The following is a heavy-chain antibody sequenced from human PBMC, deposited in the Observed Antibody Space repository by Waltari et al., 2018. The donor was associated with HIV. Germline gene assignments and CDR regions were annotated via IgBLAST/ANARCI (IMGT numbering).Heavy chain of an antibody. J-gene: IGHJ5*02. Sequence: QVQLQESGPGLVKFSQTLSLTCNVSGASITSGNYFWTWVRQPAGKTLEWIGRISTSRSIKYHTSLKGRFTIPRDTSNNHFSLTVTSVTAADTAVYYGAREALVYKYGRYCSDDDCYSRWFDPWGHGTQVTVSS. CDR3: AREALVYKYGRYCSDDDCYSRWFDP. V-gene: IGHV4-61*02. D-gene: IGHD2-21*02. CDR2: ISTSRSI. CDR1: GASITSGNYF.